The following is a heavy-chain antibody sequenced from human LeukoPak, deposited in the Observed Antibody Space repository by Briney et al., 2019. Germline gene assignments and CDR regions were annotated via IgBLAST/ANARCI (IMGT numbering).Heavy chain of an antibody. Sequence: SETLSLTCTVYGGSFSDFHWSWIRQHPGKGLEWIGCIYYSGSTYYNPSLKSRVTISVDTSKNQFSLKLTSVTAADTALYYCARCPLVRGVILPWFDPWGQGTLVTVSS. CDR3: ARCPLVRGVILPWFDP. J-gene: IGHJ5*02. CDR1: GGSFSDFH. V-gene: IGHV4-31*03. CDR2: IYYSGST. D-gene: IGHD3-10*01.